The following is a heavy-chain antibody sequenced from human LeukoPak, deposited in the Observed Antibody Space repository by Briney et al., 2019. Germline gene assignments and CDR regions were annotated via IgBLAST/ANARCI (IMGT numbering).Heavy chain of an antibody. J-gene: IGHJ4*02. CDR1: GFNFTTYW. V-gene: IGHV5-51*01. CDR2: IYPGDSDT. D-gene: IGHD2-15*01. Sequence: GESLKISCKGSGFNFTTYWIGWVRQMPGKGLEWMGIIYPGDSDTGYSPSFQGQVTMSADKSINTAYLQWSSLKASDTAMYYCARRAGHCSGGSCYFFDYWGQGTLVTVSS. CDR3: ARRAGHCSGGSCYFFDY.